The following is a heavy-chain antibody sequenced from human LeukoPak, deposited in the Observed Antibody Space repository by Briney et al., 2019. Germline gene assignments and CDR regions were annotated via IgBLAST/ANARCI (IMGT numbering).Heavy chain of an antibody. Sequence: SETLSLTCTVSGASINNYYWSWIRQPPGGGLEWIGYIYYSGSTNYNPSLKSRVTISLDTPRNQFSLKLNSVTAADTAVYYCARHYGPWGQGTLVTVSS. J-gene: IGHJ5*02. V-gene: IGHV4-59*08. CDR1: GASINNYY. CDR2: IYYSGST. CDR3: ARHYGP. D-gene: IGHD3-10*01.